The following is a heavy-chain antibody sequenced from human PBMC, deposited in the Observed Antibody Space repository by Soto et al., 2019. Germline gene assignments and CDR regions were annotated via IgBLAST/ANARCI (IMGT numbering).Heavy chain of an antibody. CDR1: GFIFSDYY. V-gene: IGHV3-11*06. CDR3: ARALSKDGYNHKGLDF. Sequence: GGSLRLSCSASGFIFSDYYMSWIRQAPGKGPEWLSYISSSSSYTNNAESVKGRFTISRDNAKNSLYLQMNNLRAEDTAVYYCARALSKDGYNHKGLDFWGLGTLVTVSS. D-gene: IGHD5-18*01. CDR2: ISSSSSYT. J-gene: IGHJ4*02.